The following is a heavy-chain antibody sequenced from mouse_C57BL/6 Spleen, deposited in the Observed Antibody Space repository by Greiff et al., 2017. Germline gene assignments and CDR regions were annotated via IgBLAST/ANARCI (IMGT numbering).Heavy chain of an antibody. J-gene: IGHJ2*01. Sequence: EVQLVESGGGLVKPGGSLKLSCAASGFTFSSYAMSWVRQTPEKRLEWVATISDGGSYTYYPDNVQGRFTISRDNAKNNLYLQMSHLKSEDTAMYYCAREGYYGSSYNFDYWGQGTTLTVSS. V-gene: IGHV5-4*01. CDR3: AREGYYGSSYNFDY. CDR2: ISDGGSYT. CDR1: GFTFSSYA. D-gene: IGHD1-1*01.